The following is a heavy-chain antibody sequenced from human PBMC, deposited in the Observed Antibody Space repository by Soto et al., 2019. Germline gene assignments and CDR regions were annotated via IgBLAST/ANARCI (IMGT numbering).Heavy chain of an antibody. CDR3: TRLGGEATGDY. D-gene: IGHD5-12*01. V-gene: IGHV3-73*01. CDR1: GFTFSGSA. J-gene: IGHJ4*02. CDR2: IRSKANSYAT. Sequence: EVKLVESGGGLVQPGGSLKLSCAASGFTFSGSAMHWVRQASGKGLEWVSRIRSKANSYATAYAASVKGRFTISRDDSKNTAYLQMNSLKTEDTTVYYCTRLGGEATGDYWGQGTLVTVSS.